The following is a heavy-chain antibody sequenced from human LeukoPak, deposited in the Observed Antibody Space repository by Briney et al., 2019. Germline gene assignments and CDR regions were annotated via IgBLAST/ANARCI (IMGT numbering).Heavy chain of an antibody. V-gene: IGHV1-18*01. CDR1: GYTFTSYG. CDR3: ARALPPTVTTGSYFQH. J-gene: IGHJ1*01. Sequence: GASVKVSCKASGYTFTSYGISWERQAPGQGLEWMGWISAYNGNTNYAQKLQGRVTMTTDTSTSTAYMELRSLRSDDTAVYYCARALPPTVTTGSYFQHWGQGTLVTVSS. CDR2: ISAYNGNT. D-gene: IGHD4-17*01.